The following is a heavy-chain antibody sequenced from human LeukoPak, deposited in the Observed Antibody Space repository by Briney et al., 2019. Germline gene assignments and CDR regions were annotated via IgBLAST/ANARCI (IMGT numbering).Heavy chain of an antibody. V-gene: IGHV3-9*01. J-gene: IGHJ4*02. D-gene: IGHD3-9*01. CDR3: AKAATLRYFDWPDY. CDR2: ISWNSGSI. CDR1: GFIFDVYA. Sequence: GGSLRLSCAASGFIFDVYAMHWVRQAPGKGLEWVSGISWNSGSIGYADSVKGRFTISRDNAKNSLYLQMNSLRAEDTALYYCAKAATLRYFDWPDYWGQGTLVTVSS.